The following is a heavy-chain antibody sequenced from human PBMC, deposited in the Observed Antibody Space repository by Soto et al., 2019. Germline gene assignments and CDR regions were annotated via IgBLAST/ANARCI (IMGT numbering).Heavy chain of an antibody. Sequence: LSLTCAVSGGSFSGYYWSWIRQPPGKGLEWIGEINHSGSTSYNPSLKSRVTISVDTSNNHFSLKLSSVTAADTAVYYCARGYAAPRAADWGQGTLVTVSS. V-gene: IGHV4-34*01. CDR1: GGSFSGYY. CDR3: ARGYAAPRAAD. CDR2: INHSGST. J-gene: IGHJ4*02. D-gene: IGHD2-15*01.